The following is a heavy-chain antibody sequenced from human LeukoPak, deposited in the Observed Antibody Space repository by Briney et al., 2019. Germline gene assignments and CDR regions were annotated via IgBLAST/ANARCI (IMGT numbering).Heavy chain of an antibody. J-gene: IGHJ4*02. CDR3: ARDSRTYYYDSSGYYDTHYFDY. D-gene: IGHD3-22*01. CDR1: GFIVSSNY. Sequence: PGGSLRLSCAASGFIVSSNYMSWVRQALGKGLEWVSILYSGGSTYYADSVKGRFTISRDNAKNSLYLQMNSLRAEDTAVYYCARDSRTYYYDSSGYYDTHYFDYWGQGTLVTVSS. V-gene: IGHV3-53*01. CDR2: LYSGGST.